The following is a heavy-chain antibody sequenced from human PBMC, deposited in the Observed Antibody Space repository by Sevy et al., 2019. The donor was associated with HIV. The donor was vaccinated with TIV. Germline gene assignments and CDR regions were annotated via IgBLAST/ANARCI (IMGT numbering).Heavy chain of an antibody. CDR2: INWNGGRS. CDR1: GFTFDDFG. V-gene: IGHV3-20*04. D-gene: IGHD3-22*01. CDR3: ARGGERPRYYDSSEGHFDH. J-gene: IGHJ4*02. Sequence: GGSLRLSCAASGFTFDDFGMSWVRQAPGKGLEWVSAINWNGGRSAYGDSVKGRFNISRDNANNSLDLQMNSLRVEDTAVNYCARGGERPRYYDSSEGHFDHWGQGTLVTVSS.